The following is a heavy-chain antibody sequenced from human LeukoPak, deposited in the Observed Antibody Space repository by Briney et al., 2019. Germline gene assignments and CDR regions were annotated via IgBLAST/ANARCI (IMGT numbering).Heavy chain of an antibody. CDR2: ISSTSNTI. CDR3: ARFSSWSAPGDY. V-gene: IGHV3-48*02. J-gene: IGHJ4*02. D-gene: IGHD6-13*01. CDR1: GFTFSTSS. Sequence: GGSLRLSCAASGFTFSTSSMNWVRQTPGKGLEWVSHISSTSNTIDYADSVKGRFTISRDNAKNSMYLQINSLRDEDTAVYYCARFSSWSAPGDYWGQGTLVTVSS.